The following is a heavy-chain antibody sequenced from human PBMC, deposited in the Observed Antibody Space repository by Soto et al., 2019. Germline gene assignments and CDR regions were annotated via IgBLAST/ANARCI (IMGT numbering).Heavy chain of an antibody. CDR1: GGTFNSYG. Sequence: QVQLVQSGAEVKKPGSSVKVSCMASGGTFNSYGFNWVRQAPGQGLEWMGGVIPMFGTANYAQKFQGRVTITADKSTSTSYMEVKSLRSEDTAVYYCARGDDILARRGDYFDYWGQGTQVTVSS. J-gene: IGHJ4*02. CDR2: VIPMFGTA. V-gene: IGHV1-69*06. D-gene: IGHD6-6*01. CDR3: ARGDDILARRGDYFDY.